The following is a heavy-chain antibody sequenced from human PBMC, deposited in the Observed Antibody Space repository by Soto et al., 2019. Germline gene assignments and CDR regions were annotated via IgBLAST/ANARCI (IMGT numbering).Heavy chain of an antibody. V-gene: IGHV3-23*01. CDR3: ARHFADYLPYYYYAMDV. CDR2: VRGSGDST. D-gene: IGHD4-17*01. Sequence: LGLSGGPSGVMFSSRVMRLGLQAPGTGLEWVSAVRGSGDSTYYADSVKGRFTISRDNSKNTLYLQMNSLGAEDTAVYYCARHFADYLPYYYYAMDVWGQGTTVTVSS. CDR1: GVMFSSRV. J-gene: IGHJ6*02.